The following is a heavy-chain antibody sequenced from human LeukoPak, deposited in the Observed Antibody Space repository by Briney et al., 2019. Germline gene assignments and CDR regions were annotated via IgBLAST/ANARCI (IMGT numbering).Heavy chain of an antibody. V-gene: IGHV5-51*01. CDR2: IYPGDSDT. D-gene: IGHD3-3*01. CDR3: ARLEVLEWFRVTDY. CDR1: GYTFTSYW. J-gene: IGHJ4*02. Sequence: GESLKISCQSSGYTFTSYWIGWVRQMPGKGLQWMGIIYPGDSDTTYSPSFQGQVTISADKSISTAYLQWSSLKASDTAIYYCARLEVLEWFRVTDYWGQGTLVTVSS.